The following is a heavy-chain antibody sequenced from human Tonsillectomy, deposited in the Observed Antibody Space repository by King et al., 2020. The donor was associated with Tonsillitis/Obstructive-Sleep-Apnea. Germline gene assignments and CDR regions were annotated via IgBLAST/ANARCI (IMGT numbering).Heavy chain of an antibody. CDR3: ARHYDILTENYYYYGVDV. D-gene: IGHD3-9*01. J-gene: IGHJ6*02. CDR1: GYSFTSYW. V-gene: IGHV5-10-1*03. Sequence: QLVQSGAEVKKPGESLRISCKGSGYSFTSYWISWVRQMPGKGLEWMGRIDLSDSYTNYSPSFQGHVTISADKSISTAYLQWSSLKASDTAMYYCARHYDILTENYYYYGVDVWGQGTTVTVSS. CDR2: IDLSDSYT.